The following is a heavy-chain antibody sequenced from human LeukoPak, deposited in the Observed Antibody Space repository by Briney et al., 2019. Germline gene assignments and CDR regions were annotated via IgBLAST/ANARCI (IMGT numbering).Heavy chain of an antibody. Sequence: GGSLRLSCAASGFTFSSYSMNWVRQAPRKGLEWVSSISSSSSYIYYADSVKGRFTISRDNAKNSLYLQMNSLRAEDTAVYYCARVEVMVRGVGGFDYWGQGTLVTVSS. V-gene: IGHV3-21*01. CDR1: GFTFSSYS. CDR2: ISSSSSYI. D-gene: IGHD3-10*01. CDR3: ARVEVMVRGVGGFDY. J-gene: IGHJ4*02.